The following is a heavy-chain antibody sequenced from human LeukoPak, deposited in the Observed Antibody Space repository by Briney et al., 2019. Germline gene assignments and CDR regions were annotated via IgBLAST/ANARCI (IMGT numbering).Heavy chain of an antibody. D-gene: IGHD3-22*01. Sequence: PGGSLRLSCAASGFTFSSYGMHWVRQAPGKGLEWVAVIWYDGSNKYNADSVKGRFTISRDNSKNTLYLQMNSLRAEDTAVYYCARDLGRDYYDSSGLDYWGQGTLVTVSS. CDR3: ARDLGRDYYDSSGLDY. CDR1: GFTFSSYG. CDR2: IWYDGSNK. V-gene: IGHV3-33*01. J-gene: IGHJ4*02.